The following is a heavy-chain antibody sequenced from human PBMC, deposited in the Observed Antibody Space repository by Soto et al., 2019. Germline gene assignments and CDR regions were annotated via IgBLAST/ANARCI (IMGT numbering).Heavy chain of an antibody. CDR2: IYYSGKT. J-gene: IGHJ6*03. CDR1: GGSISSSTYY. V-gene: IGHV4-39*01. CDR3: ASGWGYGDYGVDYYYMDV. D-gene: IGHD4-17*01. Sequence: PSETLSLTCTVSGGSISSSTYYWGWIRQPPGKRLEWIESIYYSGKTHYNPYLKSRVTISVDTSKNQFSLKQSSVTAEDTTVKIFASGWGYGDYGVDYYYMDVWGKGTTVTVSS.